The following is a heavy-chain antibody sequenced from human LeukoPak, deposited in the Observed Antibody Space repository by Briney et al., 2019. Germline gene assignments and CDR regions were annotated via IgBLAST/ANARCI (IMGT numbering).Heavy chain of an antibody. J-gene: IGHJ4*02. V-gene: IGHV1-2*02. CDR2: INPNSGAT. D-gene: IGHD6-6*01. Sequence: ASVKVSCKASGYTFIAYYLYWVRQAPGQGLEWMGWINPNSGATNFAQKLQARVTMTRDTSISTAYMELTSLRSDDTAVYFCARDGASSSSFYLDYWGQGTLVTVSS. CDR3: ARDGASSSSFYLDY. CDR1: GYTFIAYY.